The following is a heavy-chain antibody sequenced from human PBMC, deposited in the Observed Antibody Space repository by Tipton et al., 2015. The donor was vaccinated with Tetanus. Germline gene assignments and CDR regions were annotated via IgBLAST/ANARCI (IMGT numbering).Heavy chain of an antibody. D-gene: IGHD2/OR15-2a*01. CDR1: GFTFSSYS. Sequence: SLRLSCAASGFTFSSYSMNWVRQAPGKGLEWVSYISSRSSTIYYADSVKGRFTISRDNAKNTLFLQMNNLRAEDTAVYFCTRETSLTTSYWGQGTLVTVSS. CDR3: TRETSLTTSY. V-gene: IGHV3-48*01. CDR2: ISSRSSTI. J-gene: IGHJ1*01.